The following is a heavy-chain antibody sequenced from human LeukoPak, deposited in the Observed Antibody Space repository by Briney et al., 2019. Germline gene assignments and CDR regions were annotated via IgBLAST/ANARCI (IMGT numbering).Heavy chain of an antibody. CDR1: SYT. J-gene: IGHJ6*02. CDR2: IYHSGST. Sequence: SYTMNWVRQPPGKGLEWIGYIYHSGSTYYNPSLKSRVTISVDRSKNQFSLKLSSVTAADTAVYYCARALGDYYYGMDVWGQGTTVTVSS. V-gene: IGHV4-30-2*01. CDR3: ARALGDYYYGMDV. D-gene: IGHD3-3*02.